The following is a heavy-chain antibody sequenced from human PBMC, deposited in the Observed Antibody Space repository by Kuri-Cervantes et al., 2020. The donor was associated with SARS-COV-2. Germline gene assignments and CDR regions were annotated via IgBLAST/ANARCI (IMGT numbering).Heavy chain of an antibody. CDR1: GYILRKLS. CDR2: FDPGDAER. V-gene: IGHV1-24*01. CDR3: ATGRLRFDS. Sequence: ASVKVSCKVFGYILRKLSMHWVRQAPGKGLEWVGGFDPGDAERLYAQKFQGRVTLSADLSSNIAYMEVTSLRSDDTAIYYCATGRLRFDSWGQGTLVTVSS. J-gene: IGHJ5*01.